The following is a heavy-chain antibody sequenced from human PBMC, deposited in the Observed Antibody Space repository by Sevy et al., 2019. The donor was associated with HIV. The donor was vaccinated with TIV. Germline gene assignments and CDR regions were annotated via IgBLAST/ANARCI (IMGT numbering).Heavy chain of an antibody. CDR1: GYTFTSYG. V-gene: IGHV1-18*01. CDR2: ISAYNGNT. CDR3: ARAGGYNWNRAGMDV. J-gene: IGHJ6*02. D-gene: IGHD1-20*01. Sequence: ASVKVSCKASGYTFTSYGISWVRQAPGQGLEWMGWISAYNGNTNYAQKLQGRVTMTTDTSTGTAYMELRSLRADDTAGYYCARAGGYNWNRAGMDVWGQGTTVTVSS.